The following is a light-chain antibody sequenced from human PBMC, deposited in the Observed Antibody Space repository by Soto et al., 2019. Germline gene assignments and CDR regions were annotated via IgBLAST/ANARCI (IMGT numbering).Light chain of an antibody. J-gene: IGKJ2*01. Sequence: EIVLTQSPGTLSLSPGERATLSCRACQSVSSRYLAWYQQKPGQAPRLLMYGASSRATGIPDRFSGSGSGTDFTLTISRLEPEDFAVYYCQQYGSSPPYTFGQGTKLEI. CDR3: QQYGSSPPYT. V-gene: IGKV3-20*01. CDR1: QSVSSRY. CDR2: GAS.